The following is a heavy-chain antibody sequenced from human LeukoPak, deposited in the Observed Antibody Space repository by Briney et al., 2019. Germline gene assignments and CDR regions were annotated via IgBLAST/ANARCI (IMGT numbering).Heavy chain of an antibody. V-gene: IGHV3-48*03. D-gene: IGHD2-2*01. CDR3: ARDRCTSISCRFDY. CDR2: ISTSSSSI. Sequence: PGGSLRLSCAASGFTFSSYEMNWVRQAPGKGLEWISYISTSSSSIYYADSVKGRFTTSRDNAKNSLFLQMNSLRAEDTAVYYCARDRCTSISCRFDYWGQGTLVTVSS. CDR1: GFTFSSYE. J-gene: IGHJ4*02.